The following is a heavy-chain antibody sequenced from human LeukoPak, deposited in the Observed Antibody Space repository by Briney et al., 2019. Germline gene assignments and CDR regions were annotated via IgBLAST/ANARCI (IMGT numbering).Heavy chain of an antibody. Sequence: SETLSLTCTVSGGSISSYYWSWIRQPPGKGLEWIGYIYYSGSTNYNPSLKSRVTISVDTSKNQFSLKLSSVTAADTAVYYCARCIRGPWNDRNWFDPWGQGALVTVSS. V-gene: IGHV4-59*08. D-gene: IGHD1-1*01. CDR2: IYYSGST. J-gene: IGHJ5*02. CDR1: GGSISSYY. CDR3: ARCIRGPWNDRNWFDP.